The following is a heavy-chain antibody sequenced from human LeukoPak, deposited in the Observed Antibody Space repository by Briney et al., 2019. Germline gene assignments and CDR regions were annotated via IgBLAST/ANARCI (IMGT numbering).Heavy chain of an antibody. J-gene: IGHJ4*02. CDR3: AKGAVYYGSAN. V-gene: IGHV3-23*01. CDR2: ISGSGGST. D-gene: IGHD3-10*01. Sequence: GGSLRLSCAASGFTFSSYAMSWVRQAPGKGLEWVSAISGSGGSTYYADSLKGRFTISRDNSRNTLHLQMNSLRAEDTAVYYCAKGAVYYGSANWGQGTLVTVSS. CDR1: GFTFSSYA.